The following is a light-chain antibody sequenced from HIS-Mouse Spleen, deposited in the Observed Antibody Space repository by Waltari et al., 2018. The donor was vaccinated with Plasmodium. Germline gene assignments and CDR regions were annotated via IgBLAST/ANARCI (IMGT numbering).Light chain of an antibody. V-gene: IGKV1D-8*02. CDR2: AAS. J-gene: IGKJ2*01. CDR1: QGISSY. Sequence: AIWMTQSPSLLSASTGDRVPISCRTSQGISSYLAWYQQKPGKAPELLIYAASTLQSGVPSRFSGSGSGTDFTLTISCLQSEDFATYYCQQYYSFPYTFGQGTKLEIK. CDR3: QQYYSFPYT.